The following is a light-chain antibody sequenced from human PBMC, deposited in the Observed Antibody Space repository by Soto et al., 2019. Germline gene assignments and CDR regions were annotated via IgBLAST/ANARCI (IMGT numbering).Light chain of an antibody. V-gene: IGKV3-15*01. CDR3: QQCNNWPPT. CDR1: QSVSSN. CDR2: GAS. Sequence: EIVMTQSPATLSVSPGERATLSCRASQSVSSNLAWYQQKPGQAPRLLIYGASNRATGIPARFSGSGSGTEFTLTISSLQSEDFAVYYCQQCNNWPPTFGQGTKVEIK. J-gene: IGKJ1*01.